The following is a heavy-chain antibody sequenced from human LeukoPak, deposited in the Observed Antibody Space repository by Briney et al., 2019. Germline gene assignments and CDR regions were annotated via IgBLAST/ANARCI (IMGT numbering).Heavy chain of an antibody. CDR1: GGSISSYY. CDR2: IYYSGST. Sequence: SETLSLTCTVSGGSISSYYWSWIRQPPGKGLEWIGYIYYSGSTNYNPSLKSRVTISVDTSKNQFSLKLSSVTAADTAVYYCAREWAGTTTNLVAFDIWGQWTMVTVSS. D-gene: IGHD4-17*01. J-gene: IGHJ3*02. CDR3: AREWAGTTTNLVAFDI. V-gene: IGHV4-59*01.